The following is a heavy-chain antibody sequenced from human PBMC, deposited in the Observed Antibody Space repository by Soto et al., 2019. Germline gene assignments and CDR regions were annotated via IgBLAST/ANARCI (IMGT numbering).Heavy chain of an antibody. D-gene: IGHD1-26*01. CDR3: AQAWGYSGSYYEISDGYFDS. CDR2: ISYDGSNK. Sequence: PGGSLRLSCAASGFTFSSYGMHWVRQAPGKGLEWVAVISYDGSNKYYADSVKGRFTISRDNSKNTLYLQMNSLRAEDTAVYYCAQAWGYSGSYYEISDGYFDSWGQGTLVTVS. J-gene: IGHJ4*02. V-gene: IGHV3-30*18. CDR1: GFTFSSYG.